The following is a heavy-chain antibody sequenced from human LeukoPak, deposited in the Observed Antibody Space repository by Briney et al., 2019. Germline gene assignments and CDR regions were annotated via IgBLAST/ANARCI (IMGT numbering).Heavy chain of an antibody. J-gene: IGHJ4*02. CDR3: ARAPTCPSGHFDS. D-gene: IGHD2-15*01. V-gene: IGHV3-74*01. CDR2: ISTDGSST. Sequence: GGSLRLSCAASGYYFSRYWMHWVRQAPGEGLVWVSRISTDGSSTSYADSVKGRFTISRDNAKNTLYLQMNSLRAEDTAVYYCARAPTCPSGHFDSWGQGTMVTVSS. CDR1: GYYFSRYW.